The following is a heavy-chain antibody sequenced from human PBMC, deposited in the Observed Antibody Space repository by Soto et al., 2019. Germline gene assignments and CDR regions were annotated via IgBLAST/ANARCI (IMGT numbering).Heavy chain of an antibody. CDR1: GGSISSGGYY. V-gene: IGHV4-31*03. Sequence: SETLSLTCSVSGGSISSGGYYWSWIRQHPGKGLEWIGYIGDSGSTYYNPSLKSRVTMSVDTSKNQFSLKLSSVSAADTAVYYCARAVGYCADGVCSASYYYVMDVWGQGTTVTVSS. CDR2: IGDSGST. CDR3: ARAVGYCADGVCSASYYYVMDV. D-gene: IGHD2-8*01. J-gene: IGHJ6*02.